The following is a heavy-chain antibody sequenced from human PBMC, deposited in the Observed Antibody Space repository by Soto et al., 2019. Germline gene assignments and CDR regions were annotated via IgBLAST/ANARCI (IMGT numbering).Heavy chain of an antibody. D-gene: IGHD4-17*01. CDR1: GFTFSSYA. J-gene: IGHJ3*02. V-gene: IGHV3-23*01. CDR3: ARDPPLHDYGDYDHAFDI. Sequence: GGSLRVSCAASGFTFSSYAMSWVRQAPGKGLEWVSAISGSGGSTYYADSVKGRFTISRDNAKNSLYLQMNSLRAEDTAVYYCARDPPLHDYGDYDHAFDIWGQGTVVTVSS. CDR2: ISGSGGST.